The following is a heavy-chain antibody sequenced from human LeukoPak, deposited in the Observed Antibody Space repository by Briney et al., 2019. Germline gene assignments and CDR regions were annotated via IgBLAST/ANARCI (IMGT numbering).Heavy chain of an antibody. CDR2: ISYIGRT. V-gene: IGHV4-59*01. CDR3: ARGLYSSGWSGNHYYMDV. J-gene: IGHJ6*03. Sequence: SETLSLTCTVSGGSLSTYYWSWVRQPPGKGLEGMAYISYIGRTKKKTSPTRGVTVSVATSKNQFSLKLSSVTAADTAVYYCARGLYSSGWSGNHYYMDVWGKGTTVTISS. CDR1: GGSLSTYY. D-gene: IGHD6-19*01.